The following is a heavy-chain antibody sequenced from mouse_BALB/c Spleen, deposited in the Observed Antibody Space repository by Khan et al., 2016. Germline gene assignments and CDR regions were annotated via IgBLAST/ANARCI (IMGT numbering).Heavy chain of an antibody. Sequence: VQLKQSGAELVKPGASVKLSCTASGFNIKDTYMHWVKQRPEQGLEWIGRIDPANVNTKYDPKFQGKATITADTSSKPAYLPLSSLTSEDTAVYYCTREGYYPYWGQGTTLTVSS. D-gene: IGHD2-3*01. J-gene: IGHJ2*01. CDR1: GFNIKDTY. CDR3: TREGYYPY. CDR2: IDPANVNT. V-gene: IGHV14-3*02.